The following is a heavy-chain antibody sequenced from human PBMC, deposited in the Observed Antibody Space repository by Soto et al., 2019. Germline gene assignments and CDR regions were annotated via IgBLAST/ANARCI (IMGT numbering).Heavy chain of an antibody. Sequence: QVQLVQSGAEVKKPGSSVKVSCKASGGTFSNYAISWVRQAPGQGLEWMGGITPIFGTTNYAQKFQGRVTITADKSASTAYMELSSLRSEDTAVYYCARAERTRCLHRSYWYFDLWGRGTLVTVSS. D-gene: IGHD2-2*01. CDR3: ARAERTRCLHRSYWYFDL. CDR1: GGTFSNYA. CDR2: ITPIFGTT. J-gene: IGHJ2*01. V-gene: IGHV1-69*14.